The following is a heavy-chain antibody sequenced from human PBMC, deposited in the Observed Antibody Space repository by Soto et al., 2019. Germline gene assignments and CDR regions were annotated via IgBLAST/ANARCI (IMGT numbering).Heavy chain of an antibody. CDR3: ASGASDDAFDI. J-gene: IGHJ3*02. D-gene: IGHD1-26*01. CDR1: GGSISSGGYS. Sequence: PSETLSLTCAVSGGSISSGGYSWSWIRQPPGKGLEWIGYIYHSGSTYYNPSLKSRVTISVDRSKNQFSLKLSSVTAADTAVYYCASGASDDAFDIWGQGTMVTVSS. V-gene: IGHV4-30-2*02. CDR2: IYHSGST.